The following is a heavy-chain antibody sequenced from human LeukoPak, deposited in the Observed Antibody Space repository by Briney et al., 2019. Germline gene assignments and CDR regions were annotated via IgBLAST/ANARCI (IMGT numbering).Heavy chain of an antibody. J-gene: IGHJ5*02. Sequence: SETLSLTCTVSGGSISTFYWNWIRQPPGEGLEWVGYIYHSGDTRYNPSLKSRVTISVETSKTQFSLKVSSVTAADTAVYYCARGGYSGSDWTTWGQGTLVTVSS. V-gene: IGHV4-59*01. CDR3: ARGGYSGSDWTT. D-gene: IGHD5-12*01. CDR2: IYHSGDT. CDR1: GGSISTFY.